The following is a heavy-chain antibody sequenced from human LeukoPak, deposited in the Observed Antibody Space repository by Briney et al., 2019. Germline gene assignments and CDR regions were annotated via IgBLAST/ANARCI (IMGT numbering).Heavy chain of an antibody. CDR1: GFNFISYS. Sequence: TGGSLRLSCAASGFNFISYSMNWVRQAPGKGLEWVSAISSSSSFRYYADSVKGRFTISRDNAKNSLYVQMNSLRAEDTAVYYCARESSGYFYWGQGTLVTVSS. D-gene: IGHD3-22*01. J-gene: IGHJ4*02. CDR2: ISSSSSFR. CDR3: ARESSGYFY. V-gene: IGHV3-21*01.